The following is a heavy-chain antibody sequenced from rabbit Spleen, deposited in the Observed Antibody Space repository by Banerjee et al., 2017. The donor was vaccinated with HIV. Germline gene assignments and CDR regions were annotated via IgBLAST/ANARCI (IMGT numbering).Heavy chain of an antibody. CDR1: GFSFSSNW. J-gene: IGHJ6*01. CDR3: AREKSGNYGYDL. Sequence: LEESGGGLVKPGGTLTLTCTVSGFSFSSNWICWVRQAPGKGLEWIGYIDPIFGSTYYASWAKGRFTISKTSSTTVTLQMTSLTAADTATYFCAREKSGNYGYDLWGPGTLVTVS. CDR2: IDPIFGST. D-gene: IGHD6-1*01. V-gene: IGHV1S45*01.